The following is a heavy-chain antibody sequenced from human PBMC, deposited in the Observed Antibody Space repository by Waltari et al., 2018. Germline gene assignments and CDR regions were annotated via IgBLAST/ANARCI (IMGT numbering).Heavy chain of an antibody. J-gene: IGHJ6*03. CDR1: GGSISSYY. D-gene: IGHD2-2*02. Sequence: QVQLQESGPGLVKPSETLSLTCTVAGGSISSYYWSWLRQPAGKGLEWLGRIYTSGSTNYNPSLKSRVTMSVDTSKNQFSLKLSSVTAADTAVYYCAREGLGYCSSTSCYTILHYYMDVWGKGTTVTISS. V-gene: IGHV4-4*07. CDR3: AREGLGYCSSTSCYTILHYYMDV. CDR2: IYTSGST.